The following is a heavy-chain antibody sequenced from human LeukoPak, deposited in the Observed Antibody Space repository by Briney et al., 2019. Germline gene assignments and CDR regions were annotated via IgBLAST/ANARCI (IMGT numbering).Heavy chain of an antibody. Sequence: SETLSLTCAVYGGSFSGYHWSWPRQSPGRGLEWIGQINHSGGTDYNASVQSRVTISIDTARNQFSLRLSSLTAADTAIYYCARRPDGFDIWGQGTTVIVSS. J-gene: IGHJ3*02. CDR3: ARRPDGFDI. CDR1: GGSFSGYH. CDR2: INHSGGT. V-gene: IGHV4-34*01.